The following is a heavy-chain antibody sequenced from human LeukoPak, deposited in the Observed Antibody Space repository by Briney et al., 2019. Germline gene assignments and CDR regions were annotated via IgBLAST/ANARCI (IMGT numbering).Heavy chain of an antibody. CDR3: AKGVSYFDY. CDR1: GFTFSTYA. Sequence: GGSLRLSCVASGFTFSTYAMSWVRQAPGKGLEWVSGISGSGTSTFYADSVKGRFTISRDNSKNTLYLQMNSPRAEDTAVYYCAKGVSYFDYWGREPWSPSPQ. J-gene: IGHJ4*02. V-gene: IGHV3-23*01. CDR2: ISGSGTST.